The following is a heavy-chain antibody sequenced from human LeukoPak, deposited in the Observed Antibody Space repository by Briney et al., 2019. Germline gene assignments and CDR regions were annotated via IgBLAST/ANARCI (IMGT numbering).Heavy chain of an antibody. J-gene: IGHJ4*02. Sequence: GGSLRLSCAGSGFSFSYYVMHWVRQAPGEGLEWVALIATDGGERYYADSVKGRFTISRDNSKNTLYVQMNSLRPEDTAIYYCARARGDSSPASRYSDYWGQGAPVTVSS. D-gene: IGHD5-18*01. V-gene: IGHV3-30-3*01. CDR2: IATDGGER. CDR1: GFSFSYYV. CDR3: ARARGDSSPASRYSDY.